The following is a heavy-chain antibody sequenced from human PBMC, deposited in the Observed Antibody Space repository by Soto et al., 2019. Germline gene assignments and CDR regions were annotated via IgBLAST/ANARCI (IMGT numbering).Heavy chain of an antibody. CDR1: GGSISSGGYY. CDR3: ARDPTFKWLRLSGYYYFYMDV. D-gene: IGHD5-12*01. CDR2: IYYSGST. V-gene: IGHV4-31*03. Sequence: SETLSLTCTVSGGSISSGGYYWSWIRQHPGKGLEWIGYIYYSGSTYYNPSLKSRVTISVDTSKNQFSLKLSSVTAADTAVYYCARDPTFKWLRLSGYYYFYMDVWGKGTTVTVSS. J-gene: IGHJ6*03.